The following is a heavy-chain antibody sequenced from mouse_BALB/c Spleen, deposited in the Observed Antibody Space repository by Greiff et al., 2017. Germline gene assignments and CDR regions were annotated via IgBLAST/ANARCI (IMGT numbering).Heavy chain of an antibody. D-gene: IGHD1-1*01. CDR2: IYPYNGGT. V-gene: IGHV1S29*02. CDR3: ARTIFPHYYGSSYEYFDV. CDR1: GYTFTDYN. J-gene: IGHJ1*01. Sequence: EVKLQESGPELVKPGASVKISCKASGYTFTDYNMHWVKQSHGKSLEWIGYIYPYNGGTGYNQKFKSKATLTVDNSSSTAYMELRSLTSEDSAVYYCARTIFPHYYGSSYEYFDVWGAGTTVTVSS.